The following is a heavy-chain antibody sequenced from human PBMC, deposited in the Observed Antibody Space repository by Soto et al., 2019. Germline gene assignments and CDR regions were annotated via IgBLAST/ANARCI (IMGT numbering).Heavy chain of an antibody. D-gene: IGHD3-16*01. CDR1: GFTVSTNY. CDR2: IYSGGST. CDR3: ARDPWAADY. J-gene: IGHJ4*02. Sequence: EVQLVESGGGLVQPGGSLRLSCAASGFTVSTNYMSWVRQAPGKGLEWVSVIYSGGSTFYADSVRGRFTISRDNSKNTVNLQMKSLRAEDPAVYYCARDPWAADYWGQGTLVNVSS. V-gene: IGHV3-66*01.